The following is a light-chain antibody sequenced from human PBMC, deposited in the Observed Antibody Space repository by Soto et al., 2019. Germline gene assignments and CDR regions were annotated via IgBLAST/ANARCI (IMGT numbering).Light chain of an antibody. J-gene: IGKJ1*01. V-gene: IGKV3-20*01. CDR1: QSVSSY. Sequence: EIVLTQSPGTLSLSPGERATLSCRASQSVSSYLAWYQQKPGQAPRLLIYGASSRATGIPDRFSGSGSGTDFTLTISRLEPEDFAVYYCQQYGGSSRTFGQGTKVEIK. CDR2: GAS. CDR3: QQYGGSSRT.